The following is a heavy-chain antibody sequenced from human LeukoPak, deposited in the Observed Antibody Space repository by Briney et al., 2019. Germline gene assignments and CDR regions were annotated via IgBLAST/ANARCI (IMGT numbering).Heavy chain of an antibody. V-gene: IGHV4-61*01. CDR3: ARVLYDSFDP. J-gene: IGHJ5*02. CDR2: LYYSGST. D-gene: IGHD2-8*01. Sequence: SETLSLTCTVSGASVSSGSYYWSWIRQPPGKGLEWIGYLYYSGSTNYDPSLKNRVTISPDASKNQFSLRLTSVTAADTAVYYCARVLYDSFDPWGQGTLVTVSS. CDR1: GASVSSGSYY.